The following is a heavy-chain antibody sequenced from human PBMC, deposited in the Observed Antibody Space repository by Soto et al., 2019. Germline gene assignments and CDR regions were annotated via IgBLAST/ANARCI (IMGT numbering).Heavy chain of an antibody. V-gene: IGHV4-31*03. CDR3: XXXXXXXXXELLSPFDY. CDR1: GGSISSGGYY. D-gene: IGHD3-10*01. Sequence: QVQLQESGPGLVKPSQTLSLTCTVSGGSISSGGYYWSWIRQHPXKGLEWIGYIYYSGSTYYNPSLKSRVTISVDXSKNQFSLKXXXXXXXXXXXXXXXXXXXXXXELLSPFDYWGQGTLVTVSS. CDR2: IYYSGST. J-gene: IGHJ4*02.